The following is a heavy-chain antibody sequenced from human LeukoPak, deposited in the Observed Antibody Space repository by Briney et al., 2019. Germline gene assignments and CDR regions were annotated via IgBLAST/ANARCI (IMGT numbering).Heavy chain of an antibody. Sequence: SETLSLTCTVSDYSISSGYYWGWIRQPPGKGLEWIGNIYYGGSAYYNPSLKSRVTISVDTSKNQFSLKLSSVTAADTAVYYCARDTPVFSLDYWGQGPLVTVSS. J-gene: IGHJ4*02. CDR1: DYSISSGYY. CDR2: IYYGGSA. V-gene: IGHV4-38-2*02. CDR3: ARDTPVFSLDY.